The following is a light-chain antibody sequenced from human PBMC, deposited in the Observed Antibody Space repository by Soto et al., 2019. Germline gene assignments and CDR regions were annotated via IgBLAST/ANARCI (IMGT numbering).Light chain of an antibody. CDR2: GNS. Sequence: QSALTQPPSVSGAPGQRVTISCTGSGSNIGAGYDVHWYQQLPGTAPKLLIYGNSNRPSGVPERFSGSKSGTSASLAITGLQAEDEADYYCQSYDSSLSGWVFGGGTKVTVL. CDR1: GSNIGAGYD. V-gene: IGLV1-40*01. J-gene: IGLJ3*02. CDR3: QSYDSSLSGWV.